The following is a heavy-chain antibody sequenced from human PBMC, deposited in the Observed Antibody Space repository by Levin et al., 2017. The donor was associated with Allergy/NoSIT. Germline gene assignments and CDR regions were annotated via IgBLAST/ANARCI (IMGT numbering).Heavy chain of an antibody. CDR2: IDWDDDK. V-gene: IGHV2-70*20. CDR1: GFLLTTSGMC. CDR3: ARTSYYDGSGYYSGRAWFDP. J-gene: IGHJ5*02. Sequence: SGPTLVKPTQTLTLTCTFSGFLLTTSGMCVSWVRQPPGKALEWLALIDWDDDKYYSTSLKTRLTISKDTSKNQVVLTMTNMDPVATATYYCARTSYYDGSGYYSGRAWFDPWGQGTLVTVSA. D-gene: IGHD3-22*01.